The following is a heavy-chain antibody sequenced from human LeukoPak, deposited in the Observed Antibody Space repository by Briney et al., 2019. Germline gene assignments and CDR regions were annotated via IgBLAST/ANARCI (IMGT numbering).Heavy chain of an antibody. CDR3: ARVWSSGYTKDY. CDR2: IWSDGSKR. V-gene: IGHV3-33*01. CDR1: GFTFSNHG. J-gene: IGHJ4*02. D-gene: IGHD3-22*01. Sequence: PGGSLRLSCEGSGFTFSNHGMHWVRQAPGKGLEWVAIIWSDGSKRYYADSVRGRFTISRDDSMNTLYLQMNSLRAEDTAVYYCARVWSSGYTKDYWGQGTLVTVSS.